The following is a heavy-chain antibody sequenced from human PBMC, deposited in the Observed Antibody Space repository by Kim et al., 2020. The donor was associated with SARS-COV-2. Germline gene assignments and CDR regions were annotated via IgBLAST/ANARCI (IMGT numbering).Heavy chain of an antibody. Sequence: SETLSLTCAVYGGSFSGYYWSWIRQPPGKGLEWIGEINHSGSTNYNPSLKSRVTISVDTSKNQFSLKLSSVTAADTAVYYCARASRVSRGNFDPWGQGTLVTVSS. CDR1: GGSFSGYY. CDR3: ARASRVSRGNFDP. CDR2: INHSGST. V-gene: IGHV4-34*01. J-gene: IGHJ5*02.